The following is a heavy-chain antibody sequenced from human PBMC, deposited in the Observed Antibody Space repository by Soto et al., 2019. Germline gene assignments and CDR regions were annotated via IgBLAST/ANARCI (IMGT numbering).Heavy chain of an antibody. CDR3: ARGFAVVPAPDSGLTWFGP. CDR2: IIPILDVV. J-gene: IGHJ5*02. Sequence: QVQLVQSGAEVKKPGSSVNVSCKVSGGTFSTYSIGWVRQAPGQGLEWIGRIIPILDVVDYAQKFQDSVTITGDKSTNTAYMGLSSLRSYDTAVYFCARGFAVVPAPDSGLTWFGPWGQGTLVTVSS. D-gene: IGHD2-2*01. CDR1: GGTFSTYS. V-gene: IGHV1-69*02.